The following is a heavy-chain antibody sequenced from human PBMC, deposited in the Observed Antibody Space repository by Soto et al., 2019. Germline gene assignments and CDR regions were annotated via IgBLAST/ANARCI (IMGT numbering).Heavy chain of an antibody. CDR2: IYYSGST. CDR1: GGSVSSYY. V-gene: IGHV4-59*02. J-gene: IGHJ3*02. CDR3: ARDPSHCSSTSCYEIDAFDI. D-gene: IGHD2-2*01. Sequence: SETLSLTCTVSGGSVSSYYWSWIRQSPGKGLEWIGYIYYSGSTNYNPSLKSRVTISVDTSKNQFSLKLSSVTAADTAVYYCARDPSHCSSTSCYEIDAFDIWGQGTMVTVSS.